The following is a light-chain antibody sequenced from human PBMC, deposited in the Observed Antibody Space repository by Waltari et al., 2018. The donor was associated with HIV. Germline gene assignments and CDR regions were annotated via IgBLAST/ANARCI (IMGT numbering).Light chain of an antibody. CDR1: QGSRND. Sequence: AIQMTQSPSSLSASVGDRVTITCRASQGSRNDLGWYQQKPGKAPKLLIDAASSLQGGVPSRFSGSGSGTDFTLTISSLQPEDFASYYCLQDYNYPYTFGQGTKLEIK. CDR3: LQDYNYPYT. J-gene: IGKJ2*01. V-gene: IGKV1-6*01. CDR2: AAS.